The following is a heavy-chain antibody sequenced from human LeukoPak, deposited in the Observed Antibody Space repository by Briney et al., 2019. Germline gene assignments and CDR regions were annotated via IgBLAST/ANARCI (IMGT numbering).Heavy chain of an antibody. D-gene: IGHD3-16*01. Sequence: PSETLSLTCTVSGGSISTYYWTWIRQPPGKGLEWIGYIYYSGSTNYNPSLKSRVTRSVDTSKNQFSLKLNSVTAADTAVYYCARDRLGLPVYSWGRGALVTVSS. CDR3: ARDRLGLPVYS. CDR1: GGSISTYY. J-gene: IGHJ4*02. V-gene: IGHV4-59*01. CDR2: IYYSGST.